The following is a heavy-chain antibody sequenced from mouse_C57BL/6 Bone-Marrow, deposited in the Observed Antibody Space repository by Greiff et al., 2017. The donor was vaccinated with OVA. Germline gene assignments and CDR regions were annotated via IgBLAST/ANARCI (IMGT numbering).Heavy chain of an antibody. J-gene: IGHJ2*01. D-gene: IGHD1-1*01. Sequence: QVQLQQPGAELVKPGASVKLPCKASGYTFTSYWMPWVKQRPGQGLEWIGEIDPSDSYTNYNQKFKGKATLTVDTSSSTAYMQLSSLTSEDSAVYYCARLGLLPLDYWGQGTTLTVSS. V-gene: IGHV1-50*01. CDR1: GYTFTSYW. CDR3: ARLGLLPLDY. CDR2: IDPSDSYT.